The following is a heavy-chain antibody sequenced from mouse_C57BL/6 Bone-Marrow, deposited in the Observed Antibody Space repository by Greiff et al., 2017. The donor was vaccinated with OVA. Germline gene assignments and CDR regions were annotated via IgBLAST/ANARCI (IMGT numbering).Heavy chain of an antibody. J-gene: IGHJ4*01. Sequence: EVQLQQSGAELVKPGASVKLSCTASGFNIKDYYMHWVKQRTEQGLEWIGRIDPEDGATKYAPNFQGQATITADTSSNTAYLQLSSLTSEDTAVYYCAIAMITTDEAVDYWGQGTSVTVSS. CDR1: GFNIKDYY. CDR3: AIAMITTDEAVDY. CDR2: IDPEDGAT. V-gene: IGHV14-2*01. D-gene: IGHD2-4*01.